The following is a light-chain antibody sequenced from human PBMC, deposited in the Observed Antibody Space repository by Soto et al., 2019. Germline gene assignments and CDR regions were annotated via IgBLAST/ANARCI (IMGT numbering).Light chain of an antibody. V-gene: IGKV3-20*01. Sequence: EIVLTQSPGTLSLSPGERATLSCRASQSVSSNFVAWYQHKPGQAPRLLIYDTSSRASDIPDRFSGSGSGTDFTLTISRLETEAFPVYFCQQHGSSPTFGQGTKVDIK. J-gene: IGKJ1*01. CDR1: QSVSSNF. CDR3: QQHGSSPT. CDR2: DTS.